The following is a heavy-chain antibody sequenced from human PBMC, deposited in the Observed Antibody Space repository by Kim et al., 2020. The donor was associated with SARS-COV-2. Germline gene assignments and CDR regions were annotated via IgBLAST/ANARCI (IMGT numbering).Heavy chain of an antibody. J-gene: IGHJ6*02. V-gene: IGHV4-59*13. D-gene: IGHD2-2*02. CDR2: IYYSGST. Sequence: SETLSLTCTVSGGSISSYYWSWIRQPPGKGLEWIGYIYYSGSTNYNPSLKSRVTISVDTSKNQFSLKLSSVTAADTAVYYCARRALGYCSSTSCYSGMDVWCQGATVTVSS. CDR3: ARRALGYCSSTSCYSGMDV. CDR1: GGSISSYY.